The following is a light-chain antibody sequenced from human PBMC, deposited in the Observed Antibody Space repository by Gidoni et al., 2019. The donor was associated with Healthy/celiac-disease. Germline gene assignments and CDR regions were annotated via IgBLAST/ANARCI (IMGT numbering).Light chain of an antibody. V-gene: IGKV3-20*01. CDR2: GAS. Sequence: IVLTKSTVTLSLSPGERATLSCRASQSVSSSYLAWYQQKPGQAPRLLIYGASSRATGIPDRFSGSGSGTDFTLTISRLEPEDFAVYYCQQYGSSLRSFGQGTKLEIK. J-gene: IGKJ2*04. CDR3: QQYGSSLRS. CDR1: QSVSSSY.